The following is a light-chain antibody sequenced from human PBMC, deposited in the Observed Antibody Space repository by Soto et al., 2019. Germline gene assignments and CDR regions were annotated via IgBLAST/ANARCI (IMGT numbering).Light chain of an antibody. J-gene: IGKJ1*01. V-gene: IGKV1-9*01. CDR1: QGISTS. Sequence: DIQLTQSPSLLSASVGDRVTITCRASQGISTSLAWYQQKPGKAPKLLIYAASTVQSGVPSRFSGSGSGTDFTLTISSLQPEDFATFYCQQYNNWPPWTFGQGTKVEIK. CDR3: QQYNNWPPWT. CDR2: AAS.